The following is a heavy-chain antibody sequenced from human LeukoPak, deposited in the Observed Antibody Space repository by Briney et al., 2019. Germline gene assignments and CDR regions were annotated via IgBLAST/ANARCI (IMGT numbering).Heavy chain of an antibody. Sequence: PAETLPLTCTVSGPSISTGEFYWTWIRQHPVKVLEWYGYIYYGGSTYYNPALQNRVIISIDTSKNQFSQLLSSRTPADTAVYGCAGAEYGGGWAGDFDVWGQGTMVTVSS. CDR2: IYYGGST. J-gene: IGHJ3*01. V-gene: IGHV4-31*03. CDR1: GPSISTGEFY. CDR3: AGAEYGGGWAGDFDV. D-gene: IGHD6-19*01.